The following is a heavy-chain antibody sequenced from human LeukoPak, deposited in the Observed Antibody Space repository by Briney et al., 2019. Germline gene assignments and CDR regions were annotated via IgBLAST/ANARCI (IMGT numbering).Heavy chain of an antibody. CDR2: INWNGGST. CDR3: ARDGFTMIVVGWYFDL. J-gene: IGHJ2*01. V-gene: IGHV3-20*04. CDR1: GFTFDDYG. D-gene: IGHD3-22*01. Sequence: GGSLRLSCAASGFTFDDYGMSWVRQAPGKGLEWVSGINWNGGSTGYADSVKGRFTISRDNSKNTLYLQMNSLRAEDTAVYYCARDGFTMIVVGWYFDLWGRGTLVTVSS.